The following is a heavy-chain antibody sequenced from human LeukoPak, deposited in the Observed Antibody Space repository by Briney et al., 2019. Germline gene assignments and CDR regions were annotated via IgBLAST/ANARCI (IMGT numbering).Heavy chain of an antibody. CDR2: IYYSGST. J-gene: IGHJ3*02. V-gene: IGHV4-59*01. D-gene: IGHD1-26*01. CDR1: GVSISSYY. Sequence: SETLSLTCTVSGVSISSYYWSWIRQPPGKGLEWIGYIYYSGSTNYNPSLKSRVTISVDTSKNQFSLKLSSVTAADTAVYYCARGVVGATSHDAFDIWGQGTMVTVSS. CDR3: ARGVVGATSHDAFDI.